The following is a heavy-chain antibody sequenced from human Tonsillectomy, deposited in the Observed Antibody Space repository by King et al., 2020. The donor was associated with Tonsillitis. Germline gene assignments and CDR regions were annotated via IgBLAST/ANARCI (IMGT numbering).Heavy chain of an antibody. CDR2: IHYSGST. CDR3: ARAPHHYYDYMDV. V-gene: IGHV4-59*01. Sequence: AGCGGCIGGCYWSWIRQPPGRGLEWIGSIHYSGSTHYHPSLKSRVTISVDTSKTQFSLRLRSVTAADTAVYYCARAPHHYYDYMDVWGKGTTVTVSS. J-gene: IGHJ6*03. CDR1: GGCIGGCY.